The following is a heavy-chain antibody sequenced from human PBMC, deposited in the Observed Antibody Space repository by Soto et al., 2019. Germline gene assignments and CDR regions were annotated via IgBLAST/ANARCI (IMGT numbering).Heavy chain of an antibody. Sequence: SETLSLTCTVSGGSISSYYWSWIRQSPGKGLEWIGYIYYSGSTNYNPSLKSRVTISVDTSKNQFSLKLSSVTAADTAVYYCAGSYGDYINFDYWGQGTLVTVSS. J-gene: IGHJ4*02. CDR3: AGSYGDYINFDY. V-gene: IGHV4-59*01. CDR2: IYYSGST. D-gene: IGHD4-17*01. CDR1: GGSISSYY.